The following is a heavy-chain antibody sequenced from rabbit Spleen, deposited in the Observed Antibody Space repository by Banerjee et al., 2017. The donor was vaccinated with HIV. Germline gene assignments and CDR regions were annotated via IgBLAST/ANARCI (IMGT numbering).Heavy chain of an antibody. Sequence: QEQLEESGGDLVQPEGSLTLTCKASGFDLSSYYYMCWVRQAPGKGLGWIGCIYTGDGSTYYASWAKGRFTISKTSSTTVTLQMTSLTAADTATYFCARGLSRSNLWGQGTLVTVS. J-gene: IGHJ4*01. D-gene: IGHD1-1*01. CDR1: GFDLSSYYY. CDR3: ARGLSRSNL. V-gene: IGHV1S45*01. CDR2: IYTGDGST.